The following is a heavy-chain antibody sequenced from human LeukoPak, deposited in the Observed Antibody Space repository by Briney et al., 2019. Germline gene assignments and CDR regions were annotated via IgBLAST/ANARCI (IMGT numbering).Heavy chain of an antibody. V-gene: IGHV5-51*01. CDR3: ARLRDAYPDY. Sequence: KAGGSLRLSCTGSGYIFTSYWIGWVRQMPGKGLEWMEIIYPGDSDSRYSPSFQGQVTISADKSISTAYLQWNSLKASDTAMYYCARLRDAYPDYWGQGTLITVSS. D-gene: IGHD5-24*01. J-gene: IGHJ4*02. CDR1: GYIFTSYW. CDR2: IYPGDSDS.